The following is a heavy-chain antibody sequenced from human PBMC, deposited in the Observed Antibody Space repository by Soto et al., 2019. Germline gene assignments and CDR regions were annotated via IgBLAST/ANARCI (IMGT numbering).Heavy chain of an antibody. CDR3: ARGLPPVFPIGFGH. CDR2: ISHSGST. CDR1: GGSISSSNW. V-gene: IGHV4-4*02. Sequence: PSVTLSLTCAVSGGSISSSNWWSWVRQPPGKALEWMGDISHSGSTNYNPSLKSRVTISVDKSKNQFSLKLSSVTAADTAVYYWARGLPPVFPIGFGHWVQGTLATVSS. J-gene: IGHJ5*02. D-gene: IGHD2-15*01.